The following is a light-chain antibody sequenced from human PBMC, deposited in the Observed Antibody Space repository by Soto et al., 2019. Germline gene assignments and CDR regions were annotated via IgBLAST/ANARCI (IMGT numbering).Light chain of an antibody. CDR2: DAS. Sequence: EIVLTQSPATLSLSPGERVTLSCRASQSVSSYLAWYQQQPGQAPRLLIYDASNRATGIPARFSGSGSGTDFTLTISSLEPEDFAVYYCQQRSNFMYTFGQGTNLEIK. CDR1: QSVSSY. CDR3: QQRSNFMYT. V-gene: IGKV3-11*01. J-gene: IGKJ2*01.